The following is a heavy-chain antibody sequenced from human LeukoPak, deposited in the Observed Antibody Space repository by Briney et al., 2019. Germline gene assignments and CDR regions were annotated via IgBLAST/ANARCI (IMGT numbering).Heavy chain of an antibody. D-gene: IGHD2-2*01. CDR1: GYTFTSYG. CDR2: ININTGNP. V-gene: IGHV7-4-1*02. J-gene: IGHJ4*02. Sequence: ASVKVSCKASGYTFTSYGISWVRQAPGQGLEWMGWININTGNPTYAQGFTGRFVFSLDTSVSTAYLQISSLKAEDTAMYYCAKQGPGSCGSTSCYGVDYWGQGTLVTVSS. CDR3: AKQGPGSCGSTSCYGVDY.